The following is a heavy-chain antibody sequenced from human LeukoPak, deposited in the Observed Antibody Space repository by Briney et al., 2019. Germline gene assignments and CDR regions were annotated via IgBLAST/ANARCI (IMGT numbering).Heavy chain of an antibody. CDR2: IRYDGSNK. J-gene: IGHJ6*03. CDR3: AKGGGYEAQYYYYYLDV. Sequence: GGSLRLSCAASGFTLSSYGMYWVRQAPGKGLEWVAFIRYDGSNKYYADSVKGRFTVSRDNSKNTLYLQMKSLRAEDTAVYYCAKGGGYEAQYYYYYLDVWGKGTTVTISS. D-gene: IGHD5-12*01. CDR1: GFTLSSYG. V-gene: IGHV3-30*02.